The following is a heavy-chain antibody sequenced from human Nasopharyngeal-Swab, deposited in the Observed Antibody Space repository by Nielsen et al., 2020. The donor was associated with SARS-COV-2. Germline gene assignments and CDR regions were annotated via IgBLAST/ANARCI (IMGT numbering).Heavy chain of an antibody. Sequence: RPMPGKGLEWMGIIYPGDSDTRYSPSFQGQVTISADKSISTAYLQWSSLKASDTAMYYCARQGSGYYYAWYLDLWGRGTLVTVSS. CDR3: ARQGSGYYYAWYLDL. D-gene: IGHD3-22*01. CDR2: IYPGDSDT. J-gene: IGHJ2*01. V-gene: IGHV5-51*01.